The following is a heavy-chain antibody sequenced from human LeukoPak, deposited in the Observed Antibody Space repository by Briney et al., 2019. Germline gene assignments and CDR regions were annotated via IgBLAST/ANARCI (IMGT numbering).Heavy chain of an antibody. CDR1: GYTFTSYA. Sequence: ASVKVSCKASGYTFTSYAMSWVRQAPGQGLEWMGWISTNTGNPTYAQGFTGRFVLSLDTSVSTAYLQISSLKAEDTAVYYCARLGAGGSGTYYYYYYYMDVWGKGTTVTVSS. J-gene: IGHJ6*03. D-gene: IGHD3-10*01. CDR3: ARLGAGGSGTYYYYYYYMDV. V-gene: IGHV7-4-1*02. CDR2: ISTNTGNP.